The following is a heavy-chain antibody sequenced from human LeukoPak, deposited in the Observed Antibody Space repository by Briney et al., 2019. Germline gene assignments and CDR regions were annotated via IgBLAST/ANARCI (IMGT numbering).Heavy chain of an antibody. CDR3: ARDRRGSDTFFDY. J-gene: IGHJ4*02. Sequence: SETLTLTCTVSGGSISSSRYYWAWIRQSPGKGLEWIGSLYYSGSAYYNPSLKSRVTISVDTSKNQFSLKLSSVTAADTAVYYCARDRRGSDTFFDYWGQGTLVTVSS. CDR2: LYYSGSA. V-gene: IGHV4-39*07. CDR1: GGSISSSRYY. D-gene: IGHD6-25*01.